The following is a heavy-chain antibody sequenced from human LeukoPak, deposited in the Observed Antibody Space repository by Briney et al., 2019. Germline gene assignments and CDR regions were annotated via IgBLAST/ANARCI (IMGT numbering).Heavy chain of an antibody. CDR1: GGSISSSSYY. D-gene: IGHD6-13*01. V-gene: IGHV4-39*01. CDR3: ARWVAAAGGFDH. J-gene: IGHJ4*02. CDR2: IYYSGST. Sequence: SETLSLTCTVSGGSISSSSYYWGWIRQPPGTGLEWIGSIYYSGSTYYNPSLKSRVTISVDTSKNQFSLKLSSVTAADTAVYYCARWVAAAGGFDHWGQGTLVTVSS.